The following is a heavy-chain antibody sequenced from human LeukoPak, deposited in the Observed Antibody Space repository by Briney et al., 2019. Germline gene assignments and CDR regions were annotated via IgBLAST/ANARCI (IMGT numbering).Heavy chain of an antibody. CDR3: AKEGVYCSGGSCYYAYYYYYMDV. CDR2: ISGSGGST. V-gene: IGHV3-23*01. J-gene: IGHJ6*03. Sequence: WGSLRLSCAASGFTFSSYGMSWVRQAPGKGLECVSAISGSGGSTYYADSVKGRFTISRDNSKNTLYLQMNSLRAEDTAVYYCAKEGVYCSGGSCYYAYYYYYMDVWGKGTTVTISS. CDR1: GFTFSSYG. D-gene: IGHD2-15*01.